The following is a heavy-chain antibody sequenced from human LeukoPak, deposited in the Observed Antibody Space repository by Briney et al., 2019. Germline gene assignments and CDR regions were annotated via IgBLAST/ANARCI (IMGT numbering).Heavy chain of an antibody. CDR1: GVSISSYY. J-gene: IGHJ4*02. CDR2: IHTSGSA. D-gene: IGHD3-22*01. Sequence: SETLSLTCTVSGVSISSYYWSWIRQPAGKGLEWIGRIHTSGSANYNPSLKSRVTMSVDTSKNQFSLKLSSVTAADTAVYYCARDQYYYDSSGYLTFDYWGQGTLVTVSS. V-gene: IGHV4-4*07. CDR3: ARDQYYYDSSGYLTFDY.